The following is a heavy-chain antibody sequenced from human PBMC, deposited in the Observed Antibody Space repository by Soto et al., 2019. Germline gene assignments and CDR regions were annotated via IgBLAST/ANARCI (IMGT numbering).Heavy chain of an antibody. CDR1: GFTLSSYA. CDR3: ARVRSSNYYYYYGIDG. J-gene: IGHJ6*02. CDR2: ISYDGSNK. Sequence: GGSLRLSCAASGFTLSSYAMHWVRQAPGKGLEWVAVISYDGSNKYYADSVKGRFTISRDNSKNTLYLQMNSLRAEDTAVYYWARVRSSNYYYYYGIDGWDQGTTVTVAS. D-gene: IGHD2-15*01. V-gene: IGHV3-30*01.